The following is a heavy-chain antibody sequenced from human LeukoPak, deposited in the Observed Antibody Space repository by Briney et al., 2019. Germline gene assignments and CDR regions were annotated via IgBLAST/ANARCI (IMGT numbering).Heavy chain of an antibody. CDR1: GFTFSSYA. J-gene: IGHJ6*03. CDR2: ISGSGGST. Sequence: PGGSLRLSCAASGFTFSSYAMSWVRQAPGKGLEWVSAISGSGGSTYYADSVKGRFTTSRDNSKNTLYLQMNSLRAEDTAVYYCAKVYYYDSSGYYYLFSRRRWPGYTESGDYYYYYMDVWGKGTTVTVSS. D-gene: IGHD3-22*01. V-gene: IGHV3-23*01. CDR3: AKVYYYDSSGYYYLFSRRRWPGYTESGDYYYYYMDV.